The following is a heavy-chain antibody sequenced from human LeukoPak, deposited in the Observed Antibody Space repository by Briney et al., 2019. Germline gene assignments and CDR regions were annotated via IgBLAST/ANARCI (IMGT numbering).Heavy chain of an antibody. Sequence: PSETLSLTCSVSGGSISSGGYYWSWIRQPPGKGLEWIGCIYHSGSTYYNPSLKSRVTISVDRSKNQSSLKLSSVTAADTAVYYCASRTTRDYFDYWGQGTLVTVSS. J-gene: IGHJ4*02. D-gene: IGHD1-1*01. CDR2: IYHSGST. V-gene: IGHV4-30-2*01. CDR3: ASRTTRDYFDY. CDR1: GGSISSGGYY.